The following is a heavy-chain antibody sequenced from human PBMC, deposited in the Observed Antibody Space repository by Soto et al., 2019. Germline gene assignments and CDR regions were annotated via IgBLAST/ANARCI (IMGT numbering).Heavy chain of an antibody. V-gene: IGHV4-4*07. CDR3: VRLAYGPTDNSGYYLFDS. J-gene: IGHJ5*01. CDR2: IYSNGIT. D-gene: IGHD3-22*01. Sequence: QVRLQESGPGLVKPSETLSLTCSVSGGSISNYYWNWIRQPAGKGLEWIGRIYSNGITYYNPSLKSRVTMSVDTSKNQFSLRLDSVTAADTAVYYCVRLAYGPTDNSGYYLFDSCGQGTLVTVSS. CDR1: GGSISNYY.